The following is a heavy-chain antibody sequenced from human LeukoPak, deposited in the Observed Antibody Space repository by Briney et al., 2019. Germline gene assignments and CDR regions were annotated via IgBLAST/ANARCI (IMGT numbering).Heavy chain of an antibody. Sequence: GGSLRLSCAASGFIVSSNYMTWVRQAPGKGLEWVSVIYSGDTTYYADSVKGRFTISRDNAKNSLYLQMNSLRAEDTAVYYCARDSGYLAPTDAFDIWGQGTMVTVSS. D-gene: IGHD2-15*01. CDR2: IYSGDTT. CDR3: ARDSGYLAPTDAFDI. CDR1: GFIVSSNY. J-gene: IGHJ3*02. V-gene: IGHV3-66*01.